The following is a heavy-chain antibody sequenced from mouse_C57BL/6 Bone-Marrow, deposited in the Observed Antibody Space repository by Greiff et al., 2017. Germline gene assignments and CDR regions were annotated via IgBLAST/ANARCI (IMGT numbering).Heavy chain of an antibody. J-gene: IGHJ3*01. V-gene: IGHV5-4*01. Sequence: EVQVVESGEGLVKPGGSLKLSCAASGFTFSSYAMSWVRQTPEKRLEWVATISDGGSYTYYPDNVKGRFTISRDNAKNNLYLQMSHLKSEDTAMYYCARDSFAYWGQGTLVTVSA. CDR3: ARDSFAY. CDR2: ISDGGSYT. CDR1: GFTFSSYA.